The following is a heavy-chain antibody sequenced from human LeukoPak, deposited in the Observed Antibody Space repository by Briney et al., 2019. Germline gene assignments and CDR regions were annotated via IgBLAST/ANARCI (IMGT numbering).Heavy chain of an antibody. D-gene: IGHD4-4*01. V-gene: IGHV3-30*18. J-gene: IGHJ5*02. CDR3: AKDRSTTEGFDP. CDR2: ISYDGSNK. Sequence: GGSLRLSCAASGFTFSSYGVHWVRQAPGKGLEWVAVISYDGSNKYYADSVKGRFTISRDNSKNTLYLQMNSLRAEDTAVYYCAKDRSTTEGFDPWGQGTLVTVSS. CDR1: GFTFSSYG.